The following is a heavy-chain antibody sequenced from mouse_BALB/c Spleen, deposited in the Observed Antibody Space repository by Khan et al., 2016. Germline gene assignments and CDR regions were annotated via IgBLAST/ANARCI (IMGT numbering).Heavy chain of an antibody. CDR3: ARYYRYDFDY. Sequence: QVPLQQSGAELAKPGASVKMSCKASGYTFTSYWMHWVKQRPGQGLEWIGYINPSTGYTEYNQKFKDKATLTADKSSSTAYMQLSSLTSEDSAVYYCARYYRYDFDYWCRGTTLAVSS. D-gene: IGHD2-14*01. J-gene: IGHJ2*01. V-gene: IGHV1-7*01. CDR1: GYTFTSYW. CDR2: INPSTGYT.